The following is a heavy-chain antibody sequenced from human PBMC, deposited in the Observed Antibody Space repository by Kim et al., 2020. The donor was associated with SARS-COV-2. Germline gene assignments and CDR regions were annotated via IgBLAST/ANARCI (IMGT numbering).Heavy chain of an antibody. CDR2: INTNTGNP. CDR1: GYTFTNYA. D-gene: IGHD3-10*01. CDR3: AVGIWARYMVRGVITWFDP. J-gene: IGHJ5*02. V-gene: IGHV7-4-1*02. Sequence: ASVKVSCKASGYTFTNYAMNWVRQAPGQGLEWMGWINTNTGNPTYAQGFTGRFVFSLDTSVSTAYLQISSLKAEDTAVYYCAVGIWARYMVRGVITWFDPWGQGTLVTVSS.